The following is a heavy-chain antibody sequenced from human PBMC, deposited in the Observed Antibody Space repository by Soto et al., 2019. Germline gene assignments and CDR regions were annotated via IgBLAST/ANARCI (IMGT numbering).Heavy chain of an antibody. Sequence: PGGSLRLSCAASGFTFSSYSMNWVRQAPGKGLECVSSISSISSYVYYADSVKGRFTISRDNAKNSLYLQMNSLRAEDTAVYYCARDQYSYGAIDYWGQGTLVTVSS. CDR1: GFTFSSYS. D-gene: IGHD5-18*01. J-gene: IGHJ4*02. V-gene: IGHV3-21*01. CDR2: ISSISSYV. CDR3: ARDQYSYGAIDY.